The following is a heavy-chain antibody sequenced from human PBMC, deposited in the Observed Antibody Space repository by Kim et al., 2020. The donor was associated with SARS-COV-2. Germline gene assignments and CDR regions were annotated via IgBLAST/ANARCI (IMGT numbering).Heavy chain of an antibody. Sequence: SETLSLTCTVSGGSISSYYWSWIRQPPGKGLEWIGYIYYSGSTNYNPSLKSRVTISVDTSKNQFSLKLSSVTAADTAVYYCARDGGLAAAGYYYYYGMDVWGQGTTVTVSS. CDR1: GGSISSYY. CDR2: IYYSGST. J-gene: IGHJ6*02. CDR3: ARDGGLAAAGYYYYYGMDV. V-gene: IGHV4-59*01. D-gene: IGHD6-13*01.